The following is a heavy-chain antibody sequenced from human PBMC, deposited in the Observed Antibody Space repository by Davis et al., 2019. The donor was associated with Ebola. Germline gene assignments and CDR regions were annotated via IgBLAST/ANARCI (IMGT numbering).Heavy chain of an antibody. CDR2: TRNKANSYTT. J-gene: IGHJ6*04. D-gene: IGHD3-10*01. Sequence: GSLRLSCAASGFTFSDHYMDWVRQAPGKGLEWVGRTRNKANSYTTEYAASVKGRFTISRDDSKNSLYLQMNSLKTEDTAVYYCARGGLLWFGELLYYYYYGMDVWGKGTTVTVSS. CDR3: ARGGLLWFGELLYYYYYGMDV. CDR1: GFTFSDHY. V-gene: IGHV3-72*01.